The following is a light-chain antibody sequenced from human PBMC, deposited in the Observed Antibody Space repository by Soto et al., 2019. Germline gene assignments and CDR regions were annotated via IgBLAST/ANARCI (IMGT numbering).Light chain of an antibody. CDR2: GAS. CDR1: QSVSSSN. Sequence: EIVLTQSPGTLSLSPGERATLSCRASQSVSSSNLAWYQQKPGQAPRLLIYGASSRATGIPDRFSGSGSGTDFTLTISRLEPEDFAVYYCQQYGSLPRTFGQGTKLEIK. J-gene: IGKJ2*01. V-gene: IGKV3-20*01. CDR3: QQYGSLPRT.